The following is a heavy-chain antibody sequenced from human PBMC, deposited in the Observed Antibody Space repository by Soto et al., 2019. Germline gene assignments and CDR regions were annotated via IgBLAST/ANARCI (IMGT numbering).Heavy chain of an antibody. CDR2: INHSGST. V-gene: IGHV4-34*01. D-gene: IGHD2-2*01. Sequence: ETRSLTCAYYCGHLSGCYCNQIRQPPGKGLEWIGEINHSGSTNYNPSLKSRVTISVDTSKNQFSLKLRSVTDADTAVYYCARKGLLRLTYYYYYGMDVWGQGTTVTGSS. CDR1: CGHLSGCY. J-gene: IGHJ6*02. CDR3: ARKGLLRLTYYYYYGMDV.